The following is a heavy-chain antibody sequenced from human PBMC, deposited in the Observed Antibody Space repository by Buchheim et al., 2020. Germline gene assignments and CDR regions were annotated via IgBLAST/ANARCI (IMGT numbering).Heavy chain of an antibody. CDR3: AITTGSIAAAGTDLDY. Sequence: QVQLVESGGGVVQPGRSLRLSCAASGFTFSSHGMHWVRQAPGKGLEWVAFIRYDGSNKYYADSVKGRFTISRDNSKNTLYLQMNSLRAEDTAVYYCAITTGSIAAAGTDLDYWGQGTL. CDR2: IRYDGSNK. D-gene: IGHD6-13*01. CDR1: GFTFSSHG. J-gene: IGHJ4*02. V-gene: IGHV3-30*02.